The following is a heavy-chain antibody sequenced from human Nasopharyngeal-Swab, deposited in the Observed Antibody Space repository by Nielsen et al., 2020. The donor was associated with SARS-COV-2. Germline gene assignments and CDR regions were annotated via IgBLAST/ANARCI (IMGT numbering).Heavy chain of an antibody. CDR3: VRPEGVATSFKYYFQYGMDV. CDR1: GYSFTSYW. Sequence: KISWKGSGYSFTSYWIAWVRQMPGKGLEWMGIIYPRDSDTRYSPSFQGQVTISADKSISTAYLQWSSLKASDTAMYYCVRPEGVATSFKYYFQYGMDVWGQGTMVTVPS. CDR2: IYPRDSDT. V-gene: IGHV5-51*01. D-gene: IGHD5-12*01. J-gene: IGHJ6*02.